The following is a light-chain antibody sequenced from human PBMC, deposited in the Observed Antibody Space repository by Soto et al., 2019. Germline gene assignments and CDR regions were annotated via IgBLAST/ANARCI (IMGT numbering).Light chain of an antibody. CDR1: SSDVGRYNY. CDR2: DVN. J-gene: IGLJ1*01. V-gene: IGLV2-14*01. CDR3: SSYTSSSTRV. Sequence: QSVLTQPASVSGYPGQSITISCIGTSSDVGRYNYVSWYQQHPGQAPRLMIYDVNNRPSGVSNRFSGSKSDNTASLTISGLQAEDEADYYCSSYTSSSTRVFGTGTKVTVL.